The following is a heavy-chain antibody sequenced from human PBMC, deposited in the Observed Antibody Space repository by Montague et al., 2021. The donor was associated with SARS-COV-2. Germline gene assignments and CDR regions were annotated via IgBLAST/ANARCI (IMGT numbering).Heavy chain of an antibody. Sequence: SLRLSCAASGFIVGDYAMHWVRQRPGKGLEWVSSIRWDRGDRSYXXSLKVRFSISRDDAKNSLYLQMDSLRPEDTALYYCGKASASNARWMQSPIDYWGQGTPVIVSS. CDR1: GFIVGDYA. J-gene: IGHJ4*02. V-gene: IGHV3-9*01. D-gene: IGHD5-12*01. CDR3: GKASASNARWMQSPIDY. CDR2: IRWDRGDR.